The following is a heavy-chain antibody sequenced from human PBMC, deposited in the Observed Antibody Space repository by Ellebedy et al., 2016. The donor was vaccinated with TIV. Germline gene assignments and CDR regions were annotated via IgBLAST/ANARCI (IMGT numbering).Heavy chain of an antibody. CDR2: INWNGGST. J-gene: IGHJ4*02. V-gene: IGHV3-20*01. D-gene: IGHD6-19*01. CDR3: ARKLGWYYFDY. Sequence: PGGSLRLSCVASGFTFSSNWMNWVRQVPGKGLEWVSGINWNGGSTGYADSVKGRFTISRDNAKNSLYLQMNSLRAEDTALYHCARKLGWYYFDYWGQGTLVTVSS. CDR1: GFTFSSNW.